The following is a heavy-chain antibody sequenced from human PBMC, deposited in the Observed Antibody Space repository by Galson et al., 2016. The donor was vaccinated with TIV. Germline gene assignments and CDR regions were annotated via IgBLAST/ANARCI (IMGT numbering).Heavy chain of an antibody. D-gene: IGHD1-26*01. J-gene: IGHJ6*02. Sequence: SLRLSCAASGFTLSDYYMTWIRQAPGQGLEWLSYISYSGSPKYDADSMKGRLTISRDIAKNSIYLDMSGLRAEDTAVYCCARYSGQYYAMDVWGQGTTVTVSS. CDR3: ARYSGQYYAMDV. V-gene: IGHV3-11*01. CDR2: ISYSGSPK. CDR1: GFTLSDYY.